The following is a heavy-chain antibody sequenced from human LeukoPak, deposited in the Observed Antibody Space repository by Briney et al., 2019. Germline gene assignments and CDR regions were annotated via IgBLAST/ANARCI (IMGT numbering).Heavy chain of an antibody. V-gene: IGHV4-61*02. J-gene: IGHJ3*02. CDR3: ARGDCSSTSCSTYDAFDI. CDR2: IYTSGST. D-gene: IGHD2-2*01. CDR1: GGSISSDSYY. Sequence: PSQTLSLTCTVSGGSISSDSYYWSWIRQPAGKGLEWIGRIYTSGSTNYNPSLKSRVTISVDTSKNQFSLKLSSVTAADTAVYYCARGDCSSTSCSTYDAFDIWGQGTMVTVSS.